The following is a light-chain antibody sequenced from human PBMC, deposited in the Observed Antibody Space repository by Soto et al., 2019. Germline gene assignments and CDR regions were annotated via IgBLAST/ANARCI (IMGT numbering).Light chain of an antibody. CDR1: QSVNNK. Sequence: EIVMTQSPATLSVSPGERATLSCRASQSVNNKLAWYQQKLGQAPRLLIYGASTRATGIPARFSGSGSGTEFTLTNSSLQSEDFAIYYCQEYNNWPPLTFGGGTKVEIK. CDR3: QEYNNWPPLT. J-gene: IGKJ4*01. CDR2: GAS. V-gene: IGKV3-15*01.